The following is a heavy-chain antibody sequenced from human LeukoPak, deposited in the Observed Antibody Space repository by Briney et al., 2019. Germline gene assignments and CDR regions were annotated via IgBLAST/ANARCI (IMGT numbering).Heavy chain of an antibody. CDR3: ARGSRWSQLWFILDV. V-gene: IGHV3-21*01. J-gene: IGHJ6*04. D-gene: IGHD5-18*01. Sequence: GGSLRLSCAASGFTFSSYSMNWVRQAPGKGLEWVSSISGSSSYIYYADSVKGRFTISRDNAKNSLYLQMNSLRAEDTAVYYCARGSRWSQLWFILDVWGKGTTVTISS. CDR1: GFTFSSYS. CDR2: ISGSSSYI.